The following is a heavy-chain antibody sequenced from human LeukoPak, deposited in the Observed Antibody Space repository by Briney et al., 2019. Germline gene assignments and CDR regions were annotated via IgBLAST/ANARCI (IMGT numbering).Heavy chain of an antibody. V-gene: IGHV3-53*01. Sequence: GGSLRLSCAVSGFIVSNNYMNWVRQAPGKGLEWVSLLYSAGATYYADSVKGRFTISRDNSRNTLYLQMNSLTAEDTDVYYCARVFEYSTSRGYFDYWGQGTLVTVSS. CDR2: LYSAGAT. D-gene: IGHD6-6*01. CDR1: GFIVSNNY. J-gene: IGHJ4*02. CDR3: ARVFEYSTSRGYFDY.